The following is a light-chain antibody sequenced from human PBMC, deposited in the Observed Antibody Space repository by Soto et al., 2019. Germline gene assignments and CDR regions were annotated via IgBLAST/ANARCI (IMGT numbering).Light chain of an antibody. Sequence: DIVLTQSPGTLSLSPGERATLSCRASQNILSNLAWYQQKPGQAPRLLIYGASSRATGIPDRFSGSGSGTDFTLTISRLEPEDFAVYYCQQYGSSFTFGPGTKVDIK. CDR2: GAS. J-gene: IGKJ3*01. CDR3: QQYGSSFT. V-gene: IGKV3-20*01. CDR1: QNILSN.